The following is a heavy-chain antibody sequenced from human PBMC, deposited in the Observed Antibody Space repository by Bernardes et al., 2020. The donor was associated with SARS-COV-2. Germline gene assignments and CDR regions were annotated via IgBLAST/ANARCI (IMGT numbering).Heavy chain of an antibody. Sequence: GGSLRLSCAASGFTFSSYAMSWVRQAPGKGLEWVSAISGSGGSTYYADSVKGRFTISRDNSKNTLYLQMNSLRAEDTAVYYCAKDGARGYYYDSSGGNWFDPWGQGTLVTVSS. CDR1: GFTFSSYA. V-gene: IGHV3-23*01. D-gene: IGHD3-22*01. CDR2: ISGSGGST. CDR3: AKDGARGYYYDSSGGNWFDP. J-gene: IGHJ5*02.